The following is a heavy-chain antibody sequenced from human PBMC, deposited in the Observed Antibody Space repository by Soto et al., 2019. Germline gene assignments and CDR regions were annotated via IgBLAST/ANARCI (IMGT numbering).Heavy chain of an antibody. CDR1: GGSISDSY. J-gene: IGHJ4*02. V-gene: IGHV4-59*01. CDR2: IYYSGNT. Sequence: QVQLQQSGPGLVKPSETLSLTCTVSGGSISDSYWNWIRQPPGKGLEWIGYIYYSGNTNYNPSLKSRVTISVDTSTNHFSLKLTSVTAADTAVYYCAGSRGGGSGATKLDYWGQGTLVTVSS. CDR3: AGSRGGGSGATKLDY. D-gene: IGHD3-10*01.